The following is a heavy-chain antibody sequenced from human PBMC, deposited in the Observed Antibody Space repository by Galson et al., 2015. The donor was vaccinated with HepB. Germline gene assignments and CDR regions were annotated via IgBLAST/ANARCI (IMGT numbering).Heavy chain of an antibody. V-gene: IGHV4-31*03. CDR3: GGGRGGQLAVDY. CDR1: GASISSDGYY. Sequence: TLSLTCTVSGASISSDGYYWSWIRQHPGKGLEWIGYLYHSGSTYYNPSLKSRVTISRDTSKNQFSLRLNSVPAADTAVYYCGGGRGGQLAVDYWGQGTLVTVSS. D-gene: IGHD6-6*01. J-gene: IGHJ4*02. CDR2: LYHSGST.